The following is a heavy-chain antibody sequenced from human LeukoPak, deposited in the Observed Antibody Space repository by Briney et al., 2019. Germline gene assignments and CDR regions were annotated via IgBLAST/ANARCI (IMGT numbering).Heavy chain of an antibody. CDR1: GYTFTSYG. Sequence: ASVKVSCKASGYTFTSYGMSWVRQAPGQGLEWMGWISAYNGNTNYAQKLQGRVTMTTDTSTSTAYMELRSLRSHDPAVYYCARLSGIYGDYAIDYWGQGPLVTVSS. J-gene: IGHJ4*02. V-gene: IGHV1-18*01. D-gene: IGHD4-17*01. CDR2: ISAYNGNT. CDR3: ARLSGIYGDYAIDY.